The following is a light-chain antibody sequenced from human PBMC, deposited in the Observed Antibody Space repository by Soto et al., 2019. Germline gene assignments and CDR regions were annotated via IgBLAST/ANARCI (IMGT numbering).Light chain of an antibody. CDR3: QQTYSTPRT. CDR1: ESITSY. V-gene: IGKV1-39*01. Sequence: DIQMTQSPSSLSASVGDRVTVACRASESITSYLNWYQQQPGKAPKLLIYAASSLQSGVPSRFSGSGSGTDFTLTISSLQPEDFATYYCQQTYSTPRTFGQGTKVDIK. J-gene: IGKJ1*01. CDR2: AAS.